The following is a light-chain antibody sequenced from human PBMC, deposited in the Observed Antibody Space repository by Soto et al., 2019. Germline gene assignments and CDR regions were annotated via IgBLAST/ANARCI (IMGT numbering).Light chain of an antibody. J-gene: IGLJ3*02. CDR3: SSYAGSNDRWV. CDR2: EVS. V-gene: IGLV2-8*01. Sequence: QSALTQPPSASGSPGQSVTISCTGTSSDIGAYNYVSWYQQHPGKAPKLMIHEVSKRPSGVPDRFSGSKSGNTASLTVSGLQAEDEADYYCSSYAGSNDRWVFGGGTKLNVL. CDR1: SSDIGAYNY.